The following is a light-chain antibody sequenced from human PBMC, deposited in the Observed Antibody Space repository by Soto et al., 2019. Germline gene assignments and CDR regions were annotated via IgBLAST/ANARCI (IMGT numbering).Light chain of an antibody. Sequence: EIFMTQSPSTLCASPVERATLSCRASQSVSNNVAWYQQKPGQAPRLLIYGASTRATGIPARISGSGSGTEFTLTIASLQSDDFAVYYCQQYNKWRTFGQGTKVDIK. CDR2: GAS. J-gene: IGKJ1*01. CDR1: QSVSNN. CDR3: QQYNKWRT. V-gene: IGKV3-15*01.